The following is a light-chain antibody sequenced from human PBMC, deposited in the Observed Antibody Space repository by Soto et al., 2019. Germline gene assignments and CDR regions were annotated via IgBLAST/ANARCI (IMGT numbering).Light chain of an antibody. V-gene: IGKV3-11*01. Sequence: EIVLTQSPATLSLSPGERATLSCRASQSVGTYLAWYQQKRGQSPRLLIYGASKRAPGIPARFSGSGSGTDFTLTINSLEPEDFVVYHCLQRSIGFTFGPGTKVEVK. CDR3: LQRSIGFT. CDR2: GAS. CDR1: QSVGTY. J-gene: IGKJ3*01.